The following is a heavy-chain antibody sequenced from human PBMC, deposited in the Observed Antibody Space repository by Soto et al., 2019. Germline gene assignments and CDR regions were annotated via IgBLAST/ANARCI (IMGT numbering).Heavy chain of an antibody. J-gene: IGHJ4*02. V-gene: IGHV4-39*07. CDR3: AREGNLGRWLQPLDF. CDR1: GGSITGGSISSTTYY. Sequence: SETLSLTCTVSGGSITGGSISSTTYYWGWMRQPPGKGLEWIGCFFIGGSTYYNPSLKSRVTMSVDTSKNQFSLRLISVTAADTAKYFCAREGNLGRWLQPLDFWGQGTLVTVSS. CDR2: FFIGGST. D-gene: IGHD5-12*01.